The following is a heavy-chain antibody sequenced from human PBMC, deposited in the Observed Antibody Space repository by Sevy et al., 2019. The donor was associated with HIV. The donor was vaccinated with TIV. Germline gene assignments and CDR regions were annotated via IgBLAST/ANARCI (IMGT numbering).Heavy chain of an antibody. CDR2: INHSGST. D-gene: IGHD2-2*01. Sequence: SETLSLTCAVYGGSFSGYYWSWIRQPPGKGLEWIGEINHSGSTNYNPSLKSRVTISVDTSKNQFSLKLSLVTAADTAEYYCARHCSRTSCSHAFDIWGQGTMVTVSS. J-gene: IGHJ3*02. V-gene: IGHV4-34*01. CDR1: GGSFSGYY. CDR3: ARHCSRTSCSHAFDI.